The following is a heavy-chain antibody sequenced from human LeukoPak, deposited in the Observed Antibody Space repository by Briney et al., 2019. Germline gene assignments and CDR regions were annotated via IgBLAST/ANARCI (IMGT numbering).Heavy chain of an antibody. J-gene: IGHJ3*02. Sequence: SQTLSLTCTVSGGSISSGGYYWSWLRQHPGKFLERMGYICYSESTYYNPDLKSRVTISVDTSKNQFSLKLSSVTAADTAVYYCAGGRLRGAFDIWGQGTMVTVSS. V-gene: IGHV4-31*03. CDR2: ICYSEST. D-gene: IGHD4-17*01. CDR3: AGGRLRGAFDI. CDR1: GGSISSGGYY.